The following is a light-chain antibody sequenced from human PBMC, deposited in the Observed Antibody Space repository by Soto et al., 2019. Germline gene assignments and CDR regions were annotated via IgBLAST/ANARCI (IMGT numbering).Light chain of an antibody. CDR2: KVS. Sequence: EVVMTQSPLSLPVTLGQPASISCRSSQSLVNSDGNTYLNWFHQRPGQSPRRLIYKVSNRDSGVPDRFSGSSSGTDFPLRISRVEAEAVGVYYCMQGSHWPRTFGQGTRVEIK. J-gene: IGKJ1*01. CDR1: QSLVNSDGNTY. CDR3: MQGSHWPRT. V-gene: IGKV2-30*01.